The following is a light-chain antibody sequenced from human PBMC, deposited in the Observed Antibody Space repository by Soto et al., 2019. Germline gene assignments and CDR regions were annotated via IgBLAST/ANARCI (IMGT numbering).Light chain of an antibody. CDR2: SND. CDR1: TSNIGSHS. J-gene: IGLJ2*01. Sequence: QSVLTQPPSSSGAPGKTVTISCSGTTSNIGSHSVNWYRQLPGTAPKVVMFSNDERPSGVPDRFSGSKSGNSASLTITGLQSEDEADYYCTAWDTSLTGHLVFGGGTKVTVL. V-gene: IGLV1-44*01. CDR3: TAWDTSLTGHLV.